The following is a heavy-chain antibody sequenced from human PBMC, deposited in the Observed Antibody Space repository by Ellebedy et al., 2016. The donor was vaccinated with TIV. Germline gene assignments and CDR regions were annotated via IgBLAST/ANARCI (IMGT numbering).Heavy chain of an antibody. CDR3: TREEGPTHFDY. V-gene: IGHV3-30*04. CDR2: MSSDGRYK. Sequence: GGSLRLXCAASGFTFSSSAMHWVRQAPGKGLEWVASMSSDGRYKYYAGSVKGRFTISRDNSENTLYLRMGSLRGDDTAVYYCTREEGPTHFDYWGQGTLVTVSS. D-gene: IGHD1-26*01. J-gene: IGHJ4*02. CDR1: GFTFSSSA.